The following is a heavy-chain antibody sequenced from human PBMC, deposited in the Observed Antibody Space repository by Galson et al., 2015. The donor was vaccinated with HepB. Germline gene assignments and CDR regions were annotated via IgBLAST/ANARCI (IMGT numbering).Heavy chain of an antibody. CDR3: ARVQFTSGWYMDNWFDP. D-gene: IGHD6-19*01. CDR1: GDTFSSHA. V-gene: IGHV1-69*04. CDR2: VIPMFGIA. Sequence: SVKVSCKASGDTFSSHAISWVRQAPGQGLEWMGRVIPMFGIAKYAQKFQGRVTITADTSTSTAYMGLSSLRSEDTAMYYCARVQFTSGWYMDNWFDPWGQGTLVTVSS. J-gene: IGHJ5*02.